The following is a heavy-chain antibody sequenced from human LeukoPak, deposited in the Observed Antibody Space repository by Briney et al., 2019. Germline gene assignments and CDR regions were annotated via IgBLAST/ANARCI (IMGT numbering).Heavy chain of an antibody. D-gene: IGHD1-26*01. V-gene: IGHV1-24*01. CDR3: ATTSFRYIVGAVDY. CDR2: FDPEDGET. CDR1: GYTLTELS. Sequence: ASVKVSCKVSGYTLTELSMHWVRQTPGKGLEWMGGFDPEDGETIYAQKFQGRVTMTEDTSTDTAYMELSSLRSEDTAVYYCATTSFRYIVGAVDYWGQGTLVTVSS. J-gene: IGHJ4*02.